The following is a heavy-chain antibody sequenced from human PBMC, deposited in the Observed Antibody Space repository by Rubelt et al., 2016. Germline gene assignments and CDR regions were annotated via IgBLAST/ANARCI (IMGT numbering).Heavy chain of an antibody. D-gene: IGHD5-18*01. CDR3: AREDTSSGSDAFDI. CDR2: IWNDGIYK. CDR1: GFTFSNAW. V-gene: IGHV3-33*08. J-gene: IGHJ3*02. Sequence: SGGGLVKPGGSLRISCTGSGFTFSNAWLSWVRQAPGKWLEWVANIWNDGIYKDYADSVKGRFTISRDNSKNTLYLQLDSLRAEDTAVYYCAREDTSSGSDAFDIWGQGTMVTVSS.